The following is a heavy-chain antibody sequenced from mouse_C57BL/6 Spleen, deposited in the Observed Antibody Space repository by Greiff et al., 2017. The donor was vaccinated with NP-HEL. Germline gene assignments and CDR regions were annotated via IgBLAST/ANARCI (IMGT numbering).Heavy chain of an antibody. J-gene: IGHJ2*01. V-gene: IGHV1-81*01. CDR1: GYTFTSYG. CDR3: ARAGIITTVVAIDY. CDR2: IYPRSGNT. Sequence: VQRVESGAELARPGASVKLSCKASGYTFTSYGISWVKQRTGQGLEWIGEIYPRSGNTYYNEKFKGKATLTADKSSSTAYMELRSLTSEDSAVYFCARAGIITTVVAIDYWGQGTTLTVSS. D-gene: IGHD1-1*01.